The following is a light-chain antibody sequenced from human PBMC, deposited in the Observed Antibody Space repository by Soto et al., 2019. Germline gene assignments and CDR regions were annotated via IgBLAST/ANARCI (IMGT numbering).Light chain of an antibody. CDR3: QLRHMWPVT. J-gene: IGKJ5*01. CDR2: DAY. Sequence: EVEMTQSPDTLFVSPGEIATFSCRASQSFRGLLAWYQQKPGQAPRLLIYDAYNRATGIPPRFSVSGSGTDFTLTCSIRVPEDSAVYYFQLRHMWPVTFGQGTRLEI. CDR1: QSFRGL. V-gene: IGKV3-11*01.